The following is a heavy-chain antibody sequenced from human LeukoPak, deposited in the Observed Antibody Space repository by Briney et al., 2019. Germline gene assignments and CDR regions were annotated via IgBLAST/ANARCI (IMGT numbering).Heavy chain of an antibody. D-gene: IGHD3-10*01. Sequence: ASVKVSCKASGGTFSSYAISWVRQAPGQGLEWMGGIIPIFGTANYAQKSQGRVTITADKSTSTAYMELSSLRSEDTAVYYCARTYVSGSYYFDYWGQGTLVTVSS. CDR1: GGTFSSYA. V-gene: IGHV1-69*06. J-gene: IGHJ4*02. CDR3: ARTYVSGSYYFDY. CDR2: IIPIFGTA.